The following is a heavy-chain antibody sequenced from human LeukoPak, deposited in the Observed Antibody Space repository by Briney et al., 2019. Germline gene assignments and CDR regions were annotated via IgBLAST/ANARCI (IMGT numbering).Heavy chain of an antibody. V-gene: IGHV3-30-3*01. J-gene: IGHJ4*02. CDR2: ISYDGSNK. CDR3: ARDFGGSCSLDY. CDR1: GFTFSSYA. D-gene: IGHD2-15*01. Sequence: PGGPLRLSCAASGFTFSSYAMHWVRQAPGKGLEWVAVISYDGSNKYYADSVKGRFTISRDNSKNTLYLQMNSLRAEDTAVYYCARDFGGSCSLDYWGQGTLVTVSS.